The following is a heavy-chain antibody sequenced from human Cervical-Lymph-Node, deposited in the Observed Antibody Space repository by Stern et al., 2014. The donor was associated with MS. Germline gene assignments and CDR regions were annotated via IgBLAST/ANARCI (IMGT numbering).Heavy chain of an antibody. CDR2: ITPMFGTP. CDR3: TIDQGGIAAY. V-gene: IGHV1-69*01. J-gene: IGHJ4*02. CDR1: GVTFSISS. D-gene: IGHD6-13*01. Sequence: EQLVESGAVVTKPGSSVKVSCSTSGVTFSISSISWVRHAPGQGLEWMGGITPMFGTPTYARKFQGRVATTADESTSTAYMELSTLRSEDTATYFCTIDQGGIAAYWGQGTLVTVSS.